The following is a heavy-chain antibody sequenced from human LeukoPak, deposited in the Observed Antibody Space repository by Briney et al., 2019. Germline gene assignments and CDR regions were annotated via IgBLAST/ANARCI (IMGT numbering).Heavy chain of an antibody. V-gene: IGHV3-21*01. J-gene: IGHJ4*02. CDR2: ISSSSSYI. Sequence: GGSLRLSCAASGFTFSSYSMNWVRQAPGKGLEWVSSISSSSSYIYYADSVKGRFTISRDNSKNTLYLQMNSLRAEDTAVYYCASLTGLGSGYLRGTDYWGQGTLVTVSS. CDR1: GFTFSSYS. CDR3: ASLTGLGSGYLRGTDY. D-gene: IGHD3-22*01.